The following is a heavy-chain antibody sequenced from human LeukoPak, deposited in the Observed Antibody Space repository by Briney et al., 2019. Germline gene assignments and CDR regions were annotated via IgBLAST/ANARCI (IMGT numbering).Heavy chain of an antibody. Sequence: GGSLRLSCAASGFIVSSNYMSWVRQAPGKGLVWVSHINPDGSQTNYADSVTGRFTISRDNAKNTLYLQMNSLRAEDTAVYYCARDPVRRDSYWGQGTLVTVSS. CDR3: ARDPVRRDSY. CDR1: GFIVSSNY. J-gene: IGHJ4*02. V-gene: IGHV3-74*01. CDR2: INPDGSQT. D-gene: IGHD3-10*01.